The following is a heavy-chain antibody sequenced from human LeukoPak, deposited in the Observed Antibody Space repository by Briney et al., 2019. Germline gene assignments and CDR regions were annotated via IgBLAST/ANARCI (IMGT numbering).Heavy chain of an antibody. CDR2: IRASGST. CDR1: EFTLSSYG. CDR3: TRAIDGDSYLGY. V-gene: IGHV3-23*01. J-gene: IGHJ4*02. Sequence: GGSLRLSCAASEFTLSSYGMIWVRQAPGKGLEWVSRIRASGSTDYADSVKGRFTLSRDNFKSTLYLQMDSLRVEDTAVYFCTRAIDGDSYLGYWGQGTLVTVSS. D-gene: IGHD4-17*01.